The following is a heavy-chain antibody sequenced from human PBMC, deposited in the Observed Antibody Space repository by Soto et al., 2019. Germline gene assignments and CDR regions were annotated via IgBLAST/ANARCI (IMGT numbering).Heavy chain of an antibody. V-gene: IGHV3-21*01. CDR1: GFTFSSYS. CDR3: ASKKGYGDYGDGIE. D-gene: IGHD4-17*01. CDR2: ISSSSSYI. J-gene: IGHJ4*02. Sequence: EVQLVESGGGLVKPGGSLRLSCAASGFTFSSYSMNWVRQAPGKGLEWVSSISSSSSYIYYADSVKGRFTISRDNAKNSLYLQMNSLRAEDTAVYYCASKKGYGDYGDGIEWGQGTLVTVSS.